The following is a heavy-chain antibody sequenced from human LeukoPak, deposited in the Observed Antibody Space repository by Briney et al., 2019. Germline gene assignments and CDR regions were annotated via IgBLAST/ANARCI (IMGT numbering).Heavy chain of an antibody. V-gene: IGHV1-46*01. J-gene: IGHJ4*02. D-gene: IGHD3-22*01. CDR3: ARDRDYYDSSGYYPLDY. CDR2: INPSDGTT. Sequence: ASVKVSCKASGYTFSSHYMHWVRQAPGQGLEWVGIINPSDGTTSYSQKFQGRVTMTRDTSISTAYMELTRLRSDDTAVYYCARDRDYYDSSGYYPLDYWGQGSLVTVSS. CDR1: GYTFSSHY.